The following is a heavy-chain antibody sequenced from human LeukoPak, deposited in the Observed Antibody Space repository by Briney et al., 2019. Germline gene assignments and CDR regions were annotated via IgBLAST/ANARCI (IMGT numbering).Heavy chain of an antibody. Sequence: ASVKVSCKASGYTFTGYYMHWVRQAPGQGLEWMGIINPSGGSTSYAQKFQGRVTMTRDTSTSTVYMELSSLRSEDTAVYYCAREGLLRSDYYYYGMDVWGQGTTVTVSS. V-gene: IGHV1-46*01. CDR1: GYTFTGYY. J-gene: IGHJ6*02. CDR3: AREGLLRSDYYYYGMDV. CDR2: INPSGGST.